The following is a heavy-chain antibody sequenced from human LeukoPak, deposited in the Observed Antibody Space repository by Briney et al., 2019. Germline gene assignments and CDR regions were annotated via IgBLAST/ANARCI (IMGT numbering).Heavy chain of an antibody. V-gene: IGHV4-61*02. J-gene: IGHJ3*02. CDR2: IYAGGRS. Sequence: SETLSLTCTVSNVSISSGSHYWNWIRQPAGKGLEWIGRIYAGGRSNYNPSLRSRVTISVDTSKNQFSLRLSSVTATDTGVYYCAPRGSGHSNDAFDIWGQGTMVTVSS. CDR1: NVSISSGSHY. CDR3: APRGSGHSNDAFDI. D-gene: IGHD3-10*01.